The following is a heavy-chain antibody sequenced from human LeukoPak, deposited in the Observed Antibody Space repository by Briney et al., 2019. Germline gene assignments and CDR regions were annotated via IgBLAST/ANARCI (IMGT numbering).Heavy chain of an antibody. CDR3: AKIYDSSAVDAFAF. CDR1: GFTVSTSY. CDR2: ISGSGGST. V-gene: IGHV3-23*01. J-gene: IGHJ3*01. Sequence: GGSLRLSCAASGFTVSTSYMNWVRQAPGKGLEWVSGISGSGGSTYYADYVKGRFTISRHNSKNTVFLQMNSLRAEDTAVYYCAKIYDSSAVDAFAFWGQGTMVTVSS. D-gene: IGHD3-22*01.